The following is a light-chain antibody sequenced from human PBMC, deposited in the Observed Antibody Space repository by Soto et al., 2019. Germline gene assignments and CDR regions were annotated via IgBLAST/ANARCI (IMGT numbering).Light chain of an antibody. J-gene: IGLJ1*01. CDR2: DVT. CDR3: YSYAGTYTFV. Sequence: LTQPRSVSGSPGQSATISCTGTANDVGGHNYVSWYQQHPGEAPKLSIYDVTERPSGVPDRFSGSKSGNTASLTISGLQTEDEADYYCYSYAGTYTFVFGTGTKVTVL. CDR1: ANDVGGHNY. V-gene: IGLV2-11*01.